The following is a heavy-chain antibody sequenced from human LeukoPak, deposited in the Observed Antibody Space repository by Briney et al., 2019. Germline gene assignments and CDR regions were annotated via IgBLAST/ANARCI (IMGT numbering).Heavy chain of an antibody. Sequence: GGSLRLSCAASGFTFNTYAMSWVRQAPGKGLEWVSGISGGGGSTYYADSVKGRFIISRDNSKNSLYLQMNSLRAEDTAVYYCARSVRGVMGNYFDYWGQGTLVTVSS. J-gene: IGHJ4*02. CDR3: ARSVRGVMGNYFDY. D-gene: IGHD3-10*01. V-gene: IGHV3-23*01. CDR1: GFTFNTYA. CDR2: ISGGGGST.